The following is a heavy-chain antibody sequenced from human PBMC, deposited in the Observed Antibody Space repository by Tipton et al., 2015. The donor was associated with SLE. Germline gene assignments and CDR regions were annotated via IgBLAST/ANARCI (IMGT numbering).Heavy chain of an antibody. Sequence: TLSLTCTVSGGSISSSSYYWGWIRQPPGKGLEWIGSIYYSGSTYYNPSLKSRVTISVDTSKNQFSLKLSSVTAADTAVYYCARHPHSGLWGGGDYYYYGMDVWGQGTTVTVSS. CDR3: ARHPHSGLWGGGDYYYYGMDV. D-gene: IGHD3-10*01. J-gene: IGHJ6*02. CDR2: IYYSGST. V-gene: IGHV4-39*01. CDR1: GGSISSSSYY.